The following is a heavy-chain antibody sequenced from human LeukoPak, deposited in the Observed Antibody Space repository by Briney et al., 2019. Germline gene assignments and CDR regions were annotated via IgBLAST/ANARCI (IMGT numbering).Heavy chain of an antibody. CDR1: GFTFSTYS. J-gene: IGHJ4*02. V-gene: IGHV3-48*02. CDR3: ARVVVTLDFDY. Sequence: GGSLRLSCAASGFTFSTYSMNWVRQAPGKGLEWVSYISYSSSAIYYADSVKGRFTISRDNAKNSLSLQMNSLRDEDTAVYYCARVVVTLDFDYWGQGTLVTVSS. CDR2: ISYSSSAI. D-gene: IGHD4-23*01.